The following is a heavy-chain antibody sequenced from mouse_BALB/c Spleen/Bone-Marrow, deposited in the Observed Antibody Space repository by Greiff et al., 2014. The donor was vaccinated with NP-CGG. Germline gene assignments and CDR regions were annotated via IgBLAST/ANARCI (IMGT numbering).Heavy chain of an antibody. CDR1: GFTLSSYA. D-gene: IGHD1-1*01. Sequence: EVMLVESGGGLVKPGGALKLSCAASGFTLSSYAMSWVRQTPEKRLEWVATISSGGSYTYYADSVKGRFTISRDTAKNTLYLQMSSLRSEDTAIYYCARQDYYGSSPHWYFDFWGPVTTVTVYS. V-gene: IGHV5-9-1*01. J-gene: IGHJ1*02. CDR2: ISSGGSYT. CDR3: ARQDYYGSSPHWYFDF.